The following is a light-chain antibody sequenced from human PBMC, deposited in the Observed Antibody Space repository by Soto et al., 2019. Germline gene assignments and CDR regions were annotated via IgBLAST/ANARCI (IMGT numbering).Light chain of an antibody. CDR3: QQLNSFPRT. J-gene: IGKJ1*01. Sequence: DIQLTQSPSFLSASVGDRVTITCRASQGISSYLAWYQQKPGKAPNLLIYAASTLQSGDPSRFSGSGSGKEFTLTISSLQPEDFATYYCQQLNSFPRTFGQGTKVEIK. CDR2: AAS. V-gene: IGKV1-9*01. CDR1: QGISSY.